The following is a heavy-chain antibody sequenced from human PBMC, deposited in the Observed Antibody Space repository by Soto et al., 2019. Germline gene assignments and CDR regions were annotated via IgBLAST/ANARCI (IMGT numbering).Heavy chain of an antibody. J-gene: IGHJ3*02. CDR1: GGTFSTSS. CDR2: ILPIFGTA. Sequence: QVQLVQSGAEVKKPGSSMKVSCKASGGTFSTSSINWVRQAPGQRPEWMGNILPIFGTADYAQKFQDRVTITTDNSTNTAYMELRRLFSEDTAVYYCASGHEYGGNSAGFDIWGQGTVVTVSS. CDR3: ASGHEYGGNSAGFDI. D-gene: IGHD4-17*01. V-gene: IGHV1-69*05.